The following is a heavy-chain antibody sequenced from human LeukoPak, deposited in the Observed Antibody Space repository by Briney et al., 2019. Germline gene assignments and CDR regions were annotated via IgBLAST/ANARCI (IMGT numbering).Heavy chain of an antibody. CDR2: IFPAFGSV. V-gene: IGHV1-69*13. D-gene: IGHD3-10*01. J-gene: IGHJ4*02. CDR3: GRPYGSGNYYNLGLDY. Sequence: SVKVSCKASGGTFSDYAFIWVRQAPGQGLEVMGRIFPAFGSVTYAQKFHDRVTISADESTSTVFVEVNSLRIEDTAIYYCGRPYGSGNYYNLGLDYWGQGTPVTVSS. CDR1: GGTFSDYA.